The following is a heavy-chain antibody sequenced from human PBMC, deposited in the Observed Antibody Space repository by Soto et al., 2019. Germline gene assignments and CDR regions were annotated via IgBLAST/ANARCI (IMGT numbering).Heavy chain of an antibody. CDR3: ARGSGGVTPEWFDP. CDR2: IHYTGSP. D-gene: IGHD3-16*01. CDR1: CDSISSHY. Sequence: PSETLSLTCTVSCDSISSHYWSWFRQPPGKGLESIGYIHYTGSPYYNPSLKSRVTISVDTSKKQFSLKLSSVTAADTAVYYCARGSGGVTPEWFDPWGQGTLVTVSS. J-gene: IGHJ5*02. V-gene: IGHV4-59*11.